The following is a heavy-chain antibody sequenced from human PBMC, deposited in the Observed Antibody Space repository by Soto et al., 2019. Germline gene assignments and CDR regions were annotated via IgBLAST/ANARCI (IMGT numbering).Heavy chain of an antibody. J-gene: IGHJ5*02. D-gene: IGHD1-1*01. CDR2: ISSNGGST. V-gene: IGHV3-64*01. CDR1: GFTFSSYA. Sequence: GESLKISCAASGFTFSSYAMHWVRQAPGKGLEYVSAISSNGGSTYYANSVKGRFTISRDNSKNTLYLQMGSLRAEDMAVYYCAREQYNWNPGGFDPWGQGTLVTVSS. CDR3: AREQYNWNPGGFDP.